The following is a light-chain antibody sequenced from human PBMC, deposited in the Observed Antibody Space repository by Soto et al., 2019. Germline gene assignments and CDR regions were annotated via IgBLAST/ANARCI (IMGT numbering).Light chain of an antibody. J-gene: IGKJ1*01. Sequence: DIQMTQSPSSLSASVGDRVTITGRASQGISNYLAWYQQKPGKVPKLLIYAASTLQSGVPSRFSGSGSGTDFTLTISSLQPEGVATYYCQKYNSAPSWTFGQGTKVEIK. V-gene: IGKV1-27*01. CDR2: AAS. CDR3: QKYNSAPSWT. CDR1: QGISNY.